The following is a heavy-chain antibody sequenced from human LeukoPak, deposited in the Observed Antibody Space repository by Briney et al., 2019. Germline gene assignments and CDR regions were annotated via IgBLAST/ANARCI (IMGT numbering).Heavy chain of an antibody. CDR1: GFTFSNAW. CDR3: TTSRYDILTGYADY. V-gene: IGHV3-15*01. Sequence: GGSLRLSCAASGFTFSNAWMSWVRQAPGKGLEWVGRIKSKTDGGTTDYAAPVKGRFTISRDDSKNTLYLQMNSLKTEDTAVYNCTTSRYDILTGYADYWGQGTLVTVSS. J-gene: IGHJ4*02. D-gene: IGHD3-9*01. CDR2: IKSKTDGGTT.